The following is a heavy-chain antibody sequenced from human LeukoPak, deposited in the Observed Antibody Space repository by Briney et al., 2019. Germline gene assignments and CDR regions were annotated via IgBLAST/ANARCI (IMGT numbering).Heavy chain of an antibody. J-gene: IGHJ4*02. V-gene: IGHV3-11*04. CDR2: ISSSGSTI. Sequence: GGSPRLSCAASGFTFSDYYMSWIRQAPGKGLEWASYISSSGSTIYYADSVKGRFTISRDNAKNPLYLQMNSLRAEDTAVYLPYLTWIQLWFSWYFDYWGQGTLVTVSS. CDR3: YLTWIQLWFSWYFDY. CDR1: GFTFSDYY. D-gene: IGHD5-18*01.